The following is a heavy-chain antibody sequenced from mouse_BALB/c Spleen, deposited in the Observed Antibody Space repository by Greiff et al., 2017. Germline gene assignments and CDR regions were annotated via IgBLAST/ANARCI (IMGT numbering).Heavy chain of an antibody. J-gene: IGHJ1*01. Sequence: EVKLQESGPGLVKPSQSLSLTCTVTGYSITSDYAWNWIRQFPGNKLEWMGYISYSGSTSYNPSLKSRISITRDTSKNQFFLQLNSVTTEDTATYYCARSLITTAWYFDVWGAGTTVTVSS. CDR2: ISYSGST. V-gene: IGHV3-2*02. CDR3: ARSLITTAWYFDV. CDR1: GYSITSDYA. D-gene: IGHD1-1*01.